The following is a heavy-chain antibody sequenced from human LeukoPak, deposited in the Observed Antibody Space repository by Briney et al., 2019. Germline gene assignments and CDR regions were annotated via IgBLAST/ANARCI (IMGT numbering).Heavy chain of an antibody. D-gene: IGHD6-19*01. J-gene: IGHJ4*02. CDR2: IYYSGST. CDR1: GGSISSGGYY. CDR3: ARVESRRRGYSSGSTYYFDY. Sequence: PSQTLSLTCTVSGGSISSGGYYWSWIRQHPGKGLEWIGYIYYSGSTYYNPSLKSRVTISVDTSKNQFSLKLSSVTAADTAVYYCARVESRRRGYSSGSTYYFDYWGQGTLVTVSS. V-gene: IGHV4-31*03.